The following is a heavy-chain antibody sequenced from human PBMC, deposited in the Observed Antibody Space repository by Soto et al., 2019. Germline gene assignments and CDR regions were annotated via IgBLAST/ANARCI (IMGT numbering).Heavy chain of an antibody. Sequence: GASVKVSCKASGYTFTRYYMHWVRQAPGQGLEWMGWINPNSGGTNYAQKFQGWVTMTRDTSISTAYMELSRLRSDDTAVYYCTISSWYDFFDAFDIWGQGTMVTVSS. CDR3: TISSWYDFFDAFDI. CDR2: INPNSGGT. V-gene: IGHV1-2*04. CDR1: GYTFTRYY. J-gene: IGHJ3*02. D-gene: IGHD6-13*01.